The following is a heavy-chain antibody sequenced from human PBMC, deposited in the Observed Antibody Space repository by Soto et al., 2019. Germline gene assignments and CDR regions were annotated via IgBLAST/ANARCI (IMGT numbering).Heavy chain of an antibody. D-gene: IGHD2-15*01. V-gene: IGHV4-31*03. J-gene: IGHJ4*02. CDR1: GGSISSGGYY. CDR3: ASSCSGGSCPFDY. Sequence: SETLSLTCTVSGGSISSGGYYWSWIRQHPGKGLEWIGYIYYSGSTYYNPSLKSRVTISVDTSKNQFSLKLSSVTAADTAVYYCASSCSGGSCPFDYWGQGTLVTVSS. CDR2: IYYSGST.